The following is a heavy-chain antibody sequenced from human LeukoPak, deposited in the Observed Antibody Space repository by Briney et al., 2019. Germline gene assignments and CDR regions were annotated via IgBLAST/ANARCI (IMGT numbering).Heavy chain of an antibody. J-gene: IGHJ5*02. CDR2: ISSSSSYI. Sequence: GGSLRLSCAASGFTFSSYSMNWVRQAPGKGLEWVSSISSSSSYIYYADSVKGRFTISRDNAKNSLYLQMNSLRAEDTAVYYCARGPDIVVVPAVLNWFDPWGQGTLVTVSS. V-gene: IGHV3-21*01. CDR3: ARGPDIVVVPAVLNWFDP. D-gene: IGHD2-2*01. CDR1: GFTFSSYS.